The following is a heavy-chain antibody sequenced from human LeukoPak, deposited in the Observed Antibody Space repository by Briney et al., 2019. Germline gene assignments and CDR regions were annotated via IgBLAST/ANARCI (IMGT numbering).Heavy chain of an antibody. D-gene: IGHD3-22*01. CDR3: ESRTYYYDNSGYYYHAFDI. J-gene: IGHJ3*02. CDR1: AFTFSTYV. Sequence: GGSLRLSCAASAFTFSTYVMHWVRQAPGKGLECVSAISNNGGSTYYANSVKGRFTISRDNSKNILYLQMGSLRAEDTAVYYCESRTYYYDNSGYYYHAFDILGQGTMVTVSS. CDR2: ISNNGGST. V-gene: IGHV3-64*01.